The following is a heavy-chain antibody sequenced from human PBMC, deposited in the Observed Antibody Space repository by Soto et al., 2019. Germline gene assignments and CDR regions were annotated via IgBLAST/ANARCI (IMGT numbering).Heavy chain of an antibody. J-gene: IGHJ4*02. CDR3: AKDPGGSSSWYSLFPDY. CDR2: ILYDGSNK. CDR1: GFTFSSYG. D-gene: IGHD6-13*01. V-gene: IGHV3-30*18. Sequence: QVQLVESGGGVVQPGRSLRLSCAASGFTFSSYGMHWVRQAPGKGLEWVAVILYDGSNKYYADSVKGRFTISRDNSKNTLYLQMNSLRAEDTAVYYCAKDPGGSSSWYSLFPDYWGQGTLVTVSS.